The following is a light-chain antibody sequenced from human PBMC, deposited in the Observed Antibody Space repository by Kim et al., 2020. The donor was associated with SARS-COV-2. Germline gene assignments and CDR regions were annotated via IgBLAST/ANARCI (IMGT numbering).Light chain of an antibody. V-gene: IGKV3-11*01. CDR2: DAS. CDR1: QSVSSY. J-gene: IGKJ2*01. CDR3: QQRSNWPLYT. Sequence: WSPWERATLSCRASQSVSSYLAWYQQKPGQAPRLLIYDASNRATGIPARFSGSGSGTDFTLTISSLEPEDFAVYYCQQRSNWPLYTFGQGTKLEI.